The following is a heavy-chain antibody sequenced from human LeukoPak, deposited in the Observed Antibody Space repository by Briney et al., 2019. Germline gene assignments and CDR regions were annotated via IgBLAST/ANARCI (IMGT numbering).Heavy chain of an antibody. CDR1: GFTFSSYA. Sequence: GGSLRLSCAASGFTFSSYAMSCVRQAPGKGLGCVSAISGSVGSRYYADSVRGRFTISRETSKNTLYLKVNSMRAEDTAVYYCAKEESAYIVVVPGGFDPWGQGTLVTVSS. CDR2: ISGSVGSR. J-gene: IGHJ5*02. V-gene: IGHV3-23*01. D-gene: IGHD2-2*01. CDR3: AKEESAYIVVVPGGFDP.